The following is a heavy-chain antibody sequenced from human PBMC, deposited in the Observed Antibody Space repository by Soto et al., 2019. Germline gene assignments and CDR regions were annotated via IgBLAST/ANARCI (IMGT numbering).Heavy chain of an antibody. D-gene: IGHD2-8*02. CDR3: AHRFPSNSYWHVGWFDA. Sequence: QITLKESGPTLLEPTQTLTLTCSFSGFSLTSSGVGVGWLRQAPGKALECLGIIYWDGDRRYNPSLRQRLTITKDTSKTQLVLTRTYMEPVDTATYYCAHRFPSNSYWHVGWFDAWGQGTMVTDS. V-gene: IGHV2-5*02. J-gene: IGHJ5*02. CDR2: IYWDGDR. CDR1: GFSLTSSGVG.